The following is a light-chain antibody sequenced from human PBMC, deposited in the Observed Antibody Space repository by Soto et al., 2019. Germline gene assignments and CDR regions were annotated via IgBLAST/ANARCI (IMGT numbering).Light chain of an antibody. J-gene: IGLJ2*01. CDR1: GSDVGTYDY. V-gene: IGLV2-14*01. Sequence: QSALSQPASVSGSPGQSITISCTGTGSDVGTYDYVSWYQQHPGKAPKLMISEVTNRPSGGSNRFSGSKSGNPASLTISGLQAGDEADYYCSSYSSSSNHCLFGGGTKLTVL. CDR2: EVT. CDR3: SSYSSSSNHCL.